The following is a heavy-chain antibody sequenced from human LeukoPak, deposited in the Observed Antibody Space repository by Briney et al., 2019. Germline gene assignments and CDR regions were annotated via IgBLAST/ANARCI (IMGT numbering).Heavy chain of an antibody. CDR1: GFTFSSYT. CDR2: IRSSSSYI. D-gene: IGHD3-22*01. CDR3: ARVAWDYYDTSGYRFDY. Sequence: PGGSLRLSCAASGFTFSSYTMTWVRQAPGKGLEWVSSIRSSSSYIYYADSVKGRFTISRDSAKNSLYLQMNSLRAEDTAVYYCARVAWDYYDTSGYRFDYWGQGTLVTVSS. J-gene: IGHJ4*02. V-gene: IGHV3-21*01.